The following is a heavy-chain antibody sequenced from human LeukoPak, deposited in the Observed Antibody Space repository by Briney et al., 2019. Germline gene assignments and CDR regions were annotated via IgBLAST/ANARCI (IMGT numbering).Heavy chain of an antibody. J-gene: IGHJ4*02. D-gene: IGHD3-3*01. Sequence: PGGSLRLSCAASGFTVSSNYMSWVRQAPGKGLEWVSVIYSGGSTYYADSVKGRFTISRDNSKNTLYLQMNSLRAEDTAVYYCARGAPPPFGVVPPFDYWGQGTLVTVSS. V-gene: IGHV3-53*01. CDR3: ARGAPPPFGVVPPFDY. CDR2: IYSGGST. CDR1: GFTVSSNY.